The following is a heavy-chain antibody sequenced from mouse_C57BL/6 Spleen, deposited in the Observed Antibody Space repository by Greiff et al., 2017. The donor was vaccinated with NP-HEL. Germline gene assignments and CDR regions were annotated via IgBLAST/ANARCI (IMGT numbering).Heavy chain of an antibody. Sequence: EVKLVESGPELVKPGASVKISCKASGYSFTDYNMNWVKQSNGKSLEWIGVINPNYGTTSYNQKFKGKATLTVDQSSSTAYMQLNSLTSEDSAVYYCARSIYSSYDWYFDVWGTGTTVTVSS. J-gene: IGHJ1*03. CDR3: ARSIYSSYDWYFDV. CDR2: INPNYGTT. D-gene: IGHD1-1*01. CDR1: GYSFTDYN. V-gene: IGHV1-39*01.